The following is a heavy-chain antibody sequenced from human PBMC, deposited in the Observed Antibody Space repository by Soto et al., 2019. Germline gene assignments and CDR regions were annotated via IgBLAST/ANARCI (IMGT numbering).Heavy chain of an antibody. CDR3: ARSEGYYYYYYGMDV. J-gene: IGHJ6*02. V-gene: IGHV1-2*04. CDR1: GYTFTGYK. Sequence: ASVKVSCKASGYTFTGYKMHWVRQGPGQGLEWMGWINPNSGGTNYAQKFQGWVTMTRDTSISTAYMELSRLRSDDTAVYYCARSEGYYYYYYGMDVWGQGTTVTVSS. CDR2: INPNSGGT.